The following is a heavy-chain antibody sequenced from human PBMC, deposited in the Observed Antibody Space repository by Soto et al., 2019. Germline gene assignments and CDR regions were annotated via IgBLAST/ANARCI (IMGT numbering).Heavy chain of an antibody. D-gene: IGHD2-21*01. V-gene: IGHV3-53*01. J-gene: IGHJ4*02. Sequence: EERLVQSGGGLVQPGGSLRLSCAASGFSVGGNYMSWVRQAPGKGLELVSLIYSGGNPFYADSMKGRFTLSRDNSNNMLYLQMDSLRAEDTAVYYCARGPNSDCWGQGTLDIVSS. CDR2: IYSGGNP. CDR1: GFSVGGNY. CDR3: ARGPNSDC.